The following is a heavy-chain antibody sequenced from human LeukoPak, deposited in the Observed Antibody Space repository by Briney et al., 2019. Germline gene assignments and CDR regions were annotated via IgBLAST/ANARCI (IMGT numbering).Heavy chain of an antibody. CDR2: ISYDGSNK. Sequence: PGGSLGLSCAASGFTFSSYAMRWVRQAPGKGLEWVAVISYDGSNKYYADSVKGRFTISRDNSKNTLYLQMNSLRAEDTAVYYCARYWILDYYDSSGYLDYWGQGTLVTVSS. CDR3: ARYWILDYYDSSGYLDY. J-gene: IGHJ4*02. V-gene: IGHV3-30*14. CDR1: GFTFSSYA. D-gene: IGHD3-22*01.